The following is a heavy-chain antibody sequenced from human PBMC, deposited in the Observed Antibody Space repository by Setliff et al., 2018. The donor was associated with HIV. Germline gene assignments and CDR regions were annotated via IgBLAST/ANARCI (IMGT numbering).Heavy chain of an antibody. J-gene: IGHJ4*02. V-gene: IGHV4-34*01. CDR2: INHSGST. Sequence: PSETLSLTCAVYGGSFSGYYWSWICQPPGKGLEWIGEINHSGSTNYNMSLWSRVTISLDTSRNQFSLELISVTAADTAVYYCAGGPGTTSIDYWAQGTLVTVSS. CDR1: GGSFSGYY. D-gene: IGHD1-26*01. CDR3: AGGPGTTSIDY.